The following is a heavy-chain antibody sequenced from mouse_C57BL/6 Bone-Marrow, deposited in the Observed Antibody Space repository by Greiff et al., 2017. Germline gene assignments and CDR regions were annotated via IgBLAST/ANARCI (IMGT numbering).Heavy chain of an antibody. V-gene: IGHV1-19*01. Sequence: EVQVVESGPVLVKPGASVKMSCKASGYTFTDYYMNWVKQSHGKSLEWIGVINPYNGGTSYNQKFKGKATLTVDKSSSTAYMELNSLTSEDSAVYYCARKKGGDYGPFDYWGQGTTLTVSS. CDR3: ARKKGGDYGPFDY. CDR1: GYTFTDYY. J-gene: IGHJ2*01. D-gene: IGHD1-1*02. CDR2: INPYNGGT.